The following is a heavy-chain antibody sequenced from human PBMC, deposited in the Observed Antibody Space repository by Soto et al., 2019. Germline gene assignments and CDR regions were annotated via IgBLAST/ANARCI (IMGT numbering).Heavy chain of an antibody. V-gene: IGHV3-74*01. Sequence: PGGSLRLSCAASGFTFSSYWMHWVRQAPGKGLVWVSRINSDGSSTSYADSVKGRFTISRDNAKNTLYLQMNSLRAEDTAVYYCSFGHVATGSFDYWGQGTLVTVSS. D-gene: IGHD5-12*01. CDR3: SFGHVATGSFDY. CDR2: INSDGSST. J-gene: IGHJ4*02. CDR1: GFTFSSYW.